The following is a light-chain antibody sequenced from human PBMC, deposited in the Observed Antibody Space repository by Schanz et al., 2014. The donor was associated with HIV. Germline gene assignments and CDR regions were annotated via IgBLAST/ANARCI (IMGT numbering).Light chain of an antibody. CDR3: QQSYSAPWT. Sequence: DIQMTQSPSTLSASVGDRVTITCRASQSVDTWLAWYQQKPGKAPKLLISKASGLEGGVPSRFSGSGSGTDFTLTIGSLQPEDFATYYCQQSYSAPWTFGQGTKVEVK. CDR2: KAS. CDR1: QSVDTW. J-gene: IGKJ1*01. V-gene: IGKV1-5*03.